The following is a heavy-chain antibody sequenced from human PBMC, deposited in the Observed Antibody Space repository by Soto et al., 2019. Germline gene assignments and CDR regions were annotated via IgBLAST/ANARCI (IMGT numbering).Heavy chain of an antibody. V-gene: IGHV1-46*01. CDR3: ARNIAVSGTDYYGMDV. D-gene: IGHD6-19*01. J-gene: IGHJ6*02. CDR2: INPSGGST. Sequence: ASGKVSCKASGYTFTRYDMHWVRQAPGRGLEWMGIINPSGGSTSYAQKFQGRVTMTRDTSTSTVYMELSSLRSEDTAVYYCARNIAVSGTDYYGMDVWGQGITVTVSS. CDR1: GYTFTRYD.